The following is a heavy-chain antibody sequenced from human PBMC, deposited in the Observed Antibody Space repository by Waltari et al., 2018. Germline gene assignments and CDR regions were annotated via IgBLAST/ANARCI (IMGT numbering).Heavy chain of an antibody. D-gene: IGHD6-19*01. J-gene: IGHJ4*02. CDR2: IKQDGSEK. Sequence: EVQLVESGGGLVQPGGSLRLSCAASGFTLSSFWMNWVRQTPGKGLGWVAGIKQDGSEKYYADSVKGRFTISRDNPKNSLYLQMNSLRAEDTAVYYCATSGWYCFDYWGQGTLVTVSS. CDR1: GFTLSSFW. V-gene: IGHV3-7*01. CDR3: ATSGWYCFDY.